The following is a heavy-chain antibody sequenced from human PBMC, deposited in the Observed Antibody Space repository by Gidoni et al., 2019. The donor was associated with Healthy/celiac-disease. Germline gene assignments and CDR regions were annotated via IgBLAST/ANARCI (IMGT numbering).Heavy chain of an antibody. D-gene: IGHD5-18*01. Sequence: QVQLQESGPGLVKPSETLSLTCTVSGGSVSSGSYYWSWIRQPPGKGLEWIGYIYYSGSTNYNPSLKSRVTISVDTSKNQFSLKLSSVTAADTAVYYCVVTPRGYYYYYMDVWGKGTTVTVSS. CDR1: GGSVSSGSYY. CDR2: IYYSGST. J-gene: IGHJ6*03. CDR3: VVTPRGYYYYYMDV. V-gene: IGHV4-61*01.